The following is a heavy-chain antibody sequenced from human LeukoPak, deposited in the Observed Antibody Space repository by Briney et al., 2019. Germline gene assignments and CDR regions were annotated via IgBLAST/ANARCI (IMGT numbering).Heavy chain of an antibody. V-gene: IGHV1-3*01. Sequence: GASVKVSCKASGYTFSTYAMHWVRQAPGQRLEWMGWINGGNGNTKYSQKLQGRVTITRDTSASTAYMELSSLRSEDTAVYYCARGFRLSAIEDWFDPWGQGTLVTVSS. D-gene: IGHD2-2*02. CDR1: GYTFSTYA. J-gene: IGHJ5*02. CDR3: ARGFRLSAIEDWFDP. CDR2: INGGNGNT.